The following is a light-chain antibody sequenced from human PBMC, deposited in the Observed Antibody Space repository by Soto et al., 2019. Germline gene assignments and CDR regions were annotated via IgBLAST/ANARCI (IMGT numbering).Light chain of an antibody. CDR2: EGN. V-gene: IGLV2-23*01. CDR1: SSDVGTYNL. Sequence: QSALTQPASVSGSPGQSITNSCTGTSSDVGTYNLVSWYQQHPGKAPKLMIYEGNKRPSGVSNRFSGSKSGNTASLTISGLQAEDGADYYCCSYAGSSTYVFGTATKLTVL. CDR3: CSYAGSSTYV. J-gene: IGLJ1*01.